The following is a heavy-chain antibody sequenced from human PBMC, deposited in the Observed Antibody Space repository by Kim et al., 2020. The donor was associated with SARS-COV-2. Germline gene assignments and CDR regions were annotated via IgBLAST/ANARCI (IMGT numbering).Heavy chain of an antibody. D-gene: IGHD7-27*01. CDR1: GFIVTNHY. CDR2: IHIDGTT. Sequence: GGSLRLSCAASGFIVTNHYLTWVRQAPGKGLEWLSMIHIDGTTYYADSVRGRFTISRDTAENTLYLQMINLRAGDTAIYFCRRGHWGDTPSWGQGTRVTISS. CDR3: RRGHWGDTPS. J-gene: IGHJ5*02. V-gene: IGHV3-53*01.